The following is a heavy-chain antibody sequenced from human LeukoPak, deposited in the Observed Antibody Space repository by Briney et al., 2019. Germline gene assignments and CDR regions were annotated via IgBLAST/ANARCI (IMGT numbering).Heavy chain of an antibody. J-gene: IGHJ3*02. CDR3: ARNQKGASDAFDI. CDR1: GFTFNYYW. CDR2: IKQDGSEK. V-gene: IGHV3-7*01. Sequence: GGSLRLSCAASGFTFNYYWMSWVRQPPGKELEWVANIKQDGSEKRYVDSVKGRFTISRDNANNSLYLHMNSLRVEDTAIYYCARNQKGASDAFDIWGLGTMVTVSS.